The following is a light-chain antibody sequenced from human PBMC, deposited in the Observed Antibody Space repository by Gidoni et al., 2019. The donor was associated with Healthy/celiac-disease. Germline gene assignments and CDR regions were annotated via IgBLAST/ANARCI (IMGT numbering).Light chain of an antibody. J-gene: IGLJ3*02. CDR2: GNS. V-gene: IGLV1-40*01. CDR1: SSNIGAGYD. Sequence: QSVLTQPPPVSGAPGQRVTIACTGSSSNIGAGYDVHWYPQLPGTAPNLLIYGNSNRPSGVPDRFSGSKSGTSASLAITGLQAEDEADYYCQSYDSSLSGWVFGGGTKLTVL. CDR3: QSYDSSLSGWV.